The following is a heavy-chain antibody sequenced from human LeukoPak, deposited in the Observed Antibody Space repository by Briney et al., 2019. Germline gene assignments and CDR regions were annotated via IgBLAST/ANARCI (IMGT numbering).Heavy chain of an antibody. V-gene: IGHV4-59*01. CDR1: GDSITNSY. D-gene: IGHD1-1*01. J-gene: IGHJ4*02. CDR2: IYYTGYT. CDR3: ARAPIGSVDY. Sequence: PSETLSLTCTVFGDSITNSYWTLIRLPPGKGLEWIAYIYYTGYTNYNPSLKSRVSISVDTSKNQLSLKLISVTAADTAVYYCARAPIGSVDYWGPGAQVTVSS.